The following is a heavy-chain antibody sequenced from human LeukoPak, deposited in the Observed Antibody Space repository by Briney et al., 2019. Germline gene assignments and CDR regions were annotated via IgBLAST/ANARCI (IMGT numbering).Heavy chain of an antibody. CDR3: AKGGDYDSSGYIDY. CDR2: TSWNSGSI. D-gene: IGHD3-22*01. CDR1: GFTFDDYA. Sequence: PGGSLRLSCAAAGFTFDDYAMDWVRQAPGKGLEWVGGTSWNSGSIVYADSVKGQFIISRDKAKNSLYLQMNSLRAEDMALYYCAKGGDYDSSGYIDYWGQGTLVTVSS. V-gene: IGHV3-9*03. J-gene: IGHJ4*02.